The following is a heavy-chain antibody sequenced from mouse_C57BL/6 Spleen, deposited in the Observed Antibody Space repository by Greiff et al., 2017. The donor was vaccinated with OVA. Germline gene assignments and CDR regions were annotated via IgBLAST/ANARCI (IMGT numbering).Heavy chain of an antibody. Sequence: EVQRVESGGGLVKPGASLKLSCEASGFTFSSYAMSWVNQTPEQGLEWIATIRPCGSDTYYNDNVKGRVTISIDNSSNTVYMQLSHLKSEDSAVYYCASDYNYEHYFAMGYWGTAITVT. CDR2: IRPCGSDT. V-gene: IGHV5-4*01. J-gene: IGHJ4*01. CDR3: ASDYNYEHYFAMGY. CDR1: GFTFSSYA. D-gene: IGHD1-1*01.